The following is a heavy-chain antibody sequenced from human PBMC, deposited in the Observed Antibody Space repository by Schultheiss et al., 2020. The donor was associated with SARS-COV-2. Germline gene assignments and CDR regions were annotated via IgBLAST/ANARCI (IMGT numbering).Heavy chain of an antibody. CDR2: ISSSSSTI. Sequence: GGSLRLSCAASGFTFSSYWMSWVRQAPGKGLEWVPYISSSSSTIYYADSVKGRFTISRDNSKNTVYLQMNSLRADDTAVYYCAKCGSYYDYYKALDVWGQGTTVTVSS. V-gene: IGHV3-48*04. CDR1: GFTFSSYW. CDR3: AKCGSYYDYYKALDV. J-gene: IGHJ6*02. D-gene: IGHD1-26*01.